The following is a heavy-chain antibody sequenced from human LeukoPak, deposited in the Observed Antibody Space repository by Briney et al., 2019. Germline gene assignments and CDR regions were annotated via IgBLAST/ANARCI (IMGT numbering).Heavy chain of an antibody. CDR3: ARSYSYDILTGYYNSNFDY. Sequence: GGSLRLSCAASGFTFSDYYMSWIRQAPGKGLEWVSYISSSSSTIYYADSVKGRFTISRDNAKNSLYLQMNSLRAEDTAVYYCARSYSYDILTGYYNSNFDYWGQGTLVTVSS. CDR1: GFTFSDYY. CDR2: ISSSSSTI. D-gene: IGHD3-9*01. J-gene: IGHJ4*02. V-gene: IGHV3-11*01.